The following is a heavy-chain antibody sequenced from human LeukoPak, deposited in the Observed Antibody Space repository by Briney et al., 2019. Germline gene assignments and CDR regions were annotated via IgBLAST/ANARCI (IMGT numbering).Heavy chain of an antibody. V-gene: IGHV4-39*01. CDR2: IYYSGCT. CDR1: GGSISISSYY. Sequence: PSETLSLTCTVSGGSISISSYYWGWIRQPPGKGLEGIGSIYYSGCTYYNPSLKSRVSIYVATSKNPFYLKLSSATAADMAVYYCATLKGIVLMVYAIYFDYWGQGTLVTVSS. J-gene: IGHJ4*02. CDR3: ATLKGIVLMVYAIYFDY. D-gene: IGHD2-8*01.